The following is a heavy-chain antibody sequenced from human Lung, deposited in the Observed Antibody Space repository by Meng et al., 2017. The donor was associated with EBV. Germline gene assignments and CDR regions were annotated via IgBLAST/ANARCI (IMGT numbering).Heavy chain of an antibody. D-gene: IGHD2-2*01. CDR3: ARGGTSSAPFDY. J-gene: IGHJ4*02. CDR1: VRSFRSSY. V-gene: IGHV4-34*09. CDR2: INYSGIT. Sequence: QGRLQESGRGLVQPSQTLSLPVGASVRSFRSSYWSWIRQPPGKGLEWIGQINYSGITNYNPSLKSRVTISVDTSKNQFSLSLNSVTAADTAVYYCARGGTSSAPFDYWGQGTLVTVSS.